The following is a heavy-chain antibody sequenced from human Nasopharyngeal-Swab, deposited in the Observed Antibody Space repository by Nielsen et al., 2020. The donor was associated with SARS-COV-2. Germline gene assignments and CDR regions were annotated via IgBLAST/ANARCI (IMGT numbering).Heavy chain of an antibody. D-gene: IGHD1-26*01. V-gene: IGHV1-3*01. CDR3: ARVGIMSGNLWGWFDP. J-gene: IGHJ5*02. Sequence: ASVKVSCKASGYTFTSCAMHWVRQAPGQRLEWMGWINAGNGNTKYSQKFQGRVTITRDTSASTAYMELSSLRSEDTAVYYCARVGIMSGNLWGWFDPWGQGTLVTVSS. CDR2: INAGNGNT. CDR1: GYTFTSCA.